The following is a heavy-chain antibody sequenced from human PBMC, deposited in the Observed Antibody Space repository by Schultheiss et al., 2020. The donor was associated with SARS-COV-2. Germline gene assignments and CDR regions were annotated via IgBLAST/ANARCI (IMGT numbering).Heavy chain of an antibody. CDR2: IRSKARNYAT. V-gene: IGHV3-73*01. Sequence: GESLKISCAASGFTFSSYEMNWVRQAPGKGLEWVGRIRSKARNYATTYAASVKGRFIISRDESRNTSYLQMNSLKIEDTAVYYCTRNSTSSVWFDPWGQGTLVTVSS. CDR1: GFTFSSYE. D-gene: IGHD5-18*01. J-gene: IGHJ5*02. CDR3: TRNSTSSVWFDP.